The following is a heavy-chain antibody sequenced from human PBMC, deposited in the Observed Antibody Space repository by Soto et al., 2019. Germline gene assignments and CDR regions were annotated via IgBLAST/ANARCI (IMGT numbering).Heavy chain of an antibody. CDR2: IVVGSGNT. CDR3: AAGYSSSWYVGY. D-gene: IGHD6-13*01. Sequence: SVKVSCKASGFTFTSSAVQWVRQARGQRLEWIGWIVVGSGNTNYAQKFQERVTITRDMSTSTAYMELSSLRSEDTAVYYCAAGYSSSWYVGYWGQGTLVTVSS. J-gene: IGHJ4*02. CDR1: GFTFTSSA. V-gene: IGHV1-58*01.